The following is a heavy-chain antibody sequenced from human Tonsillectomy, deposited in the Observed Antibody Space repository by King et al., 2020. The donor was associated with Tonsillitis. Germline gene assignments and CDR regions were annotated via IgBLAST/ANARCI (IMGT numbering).Heavy chain of an antibody. Sequence: PLQESGPGLVKPSETLSLTCTVSGGSISSYYWSWIRQPPGKGLEWIGYIYYSGSTNYNPSLKSRVTISVDTSKNQFSLKLSSVTAADTAVYYCARSGSRGVSGWPDAFDIWGQGTMVTVSS. CDR3: ARSGSRGVSGWPDAFDI. CDR2: IYYSGST. D-gene: IGHD6-19*01. J-gene: IGHJ3*02. V-gene: IGHV4-59*01. CDR1: GGSISSYY.